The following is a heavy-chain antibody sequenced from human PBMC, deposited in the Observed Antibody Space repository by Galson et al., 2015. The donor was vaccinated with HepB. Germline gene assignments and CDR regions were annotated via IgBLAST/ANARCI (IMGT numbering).Heavy chain of an antibody. CDR2: INPSGGAT. J-gene: IGHJ4*02. D-gene: IGHD2-15*01. Sequence: SVKVSGKASGYTFTTYYLHWIRQAPGQGLEWMGIINPSGGATTYAHKFQGRVTMTTDTSTSTVYMELSSLTYEDTAVYYCARGMACSGGSCFTRWGYWGQGTLVIVSS. CDR3: ARGMACSGGSCFTRWGY. CDR1: GYTFTTYY. V-gene: IGHV1-46*01.